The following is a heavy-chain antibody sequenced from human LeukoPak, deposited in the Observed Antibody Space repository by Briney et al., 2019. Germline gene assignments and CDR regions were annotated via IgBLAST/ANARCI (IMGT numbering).Heavy chain of an antibody. D-gene: IGHD2-8*01. Sequence: PSETLSLTRTVSGGSISSYYWSWIRQPPGKGLEWIGYIYYSGSTNYNPSLKSRVTISVDTSKNQFSLKLSSVTAADTAVYYCARDQGDGRFYYYYMDLWGKGTTVTISS. CDR3: ARDQGDGRFYYYYMDL. CDR2: IYYSGST. V-gene: IGHV4-59*12. CDR1: GGSISSYY. J-gene: IGHJ6*03.